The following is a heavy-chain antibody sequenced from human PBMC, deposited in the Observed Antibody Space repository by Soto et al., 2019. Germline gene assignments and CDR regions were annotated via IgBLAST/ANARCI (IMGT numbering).Heavy chain of an antibody. J-gene: IGHJ5*02. CDR2: INHSGST. CDR3: XXXXXXXXXXFDP. CDR1: GGSFSGYY. Sequence: QVQLQQWGAGLLKPSETLSLTCAVYGGSFSGYYWSWIRQPPGKGLEWIGEINHSGSTNYNTSLKSRVTISVDPTKNQVALKRSSVTAADTAVYXXXXXXXXXXXXFDPWGQGTLVTVSS. V-gene: IGHV4-34*01.